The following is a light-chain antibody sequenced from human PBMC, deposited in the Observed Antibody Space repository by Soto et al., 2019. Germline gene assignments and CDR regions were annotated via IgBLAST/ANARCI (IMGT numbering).Light chain of an antibody. CDR3: SSFTSSDTLVV. Sequence: QSALTQPASVSGSPGQSITISCTGTSSDVCGYNFVSWYQHHPAKAPKLMIYDVSNRPSGVSNRFSGSKSGNTASLTISGLQAEDEAHYYCSSFTSSDTLVVFGGGTKLTVL. V-gene: IGLV2-14*03. CDR1: SSDVCGYNF. J-gene: IGLJ2*01. CDR2: DVS.